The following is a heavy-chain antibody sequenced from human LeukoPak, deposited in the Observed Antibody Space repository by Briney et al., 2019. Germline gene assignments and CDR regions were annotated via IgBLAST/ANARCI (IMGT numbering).Heavy chain of an antibody. CDR1: GMSITSRHY. D-gene: IGHD3-16*01. CDR2: TSHSDSP. CDR3: ARDFGETSLPNWFDP. J-gene: IGHJ5*02. Sequence: PAETLSLTCSVSGMSITSRHYWGWIRPSPGKGLEWIGSTSHSDSPYYNPSLESRVTIPLDTSRNQFSLKLTSVTAADTAVYYCARDFGETSLPNWFDPWGQGTLVTVSS. V-gene: IGHV4-38-2*02.